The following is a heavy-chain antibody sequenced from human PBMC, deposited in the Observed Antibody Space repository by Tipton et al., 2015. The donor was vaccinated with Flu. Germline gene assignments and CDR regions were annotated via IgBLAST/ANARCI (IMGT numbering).Heavy chain of an antibody. CDR1: DDSITYYY. CDR2: IYYSGGT. D-gene: IGHD1-20*01. CDR3: ARDFRAAVTGDSASDI. Sequence: TLSLTCTVSDDSITYYYWSWIRQPPGKGLEWIGYIYYSGGTNYNPSLQSRLSISVDSSKNQLSLKLTSVTAADTAVYYCARDFRAAVTGDSASDIWGQGAMVTVSS. V-gene: IGHV4-59*01. J-gene: IGHJ3*02.